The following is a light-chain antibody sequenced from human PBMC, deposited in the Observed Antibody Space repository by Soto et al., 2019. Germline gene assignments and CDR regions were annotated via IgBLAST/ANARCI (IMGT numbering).Light chain of an antibody. Sequence: EIVLTQSPGILSLSPGERATLSCRASQSVSNDFLAWYQQKPGQAPRLLIYGASTRATDVPDRFSGSGSGAAFPLTISRLEPEDFAVYYCQQYGSSPQRTFGQGTKVE. J-gene: IGKJ1*01. CDR3: QQYGSSPQRT. CDR1: QSVSNDF. V-gene: IGKV3-20*01. CDR2: GAS.